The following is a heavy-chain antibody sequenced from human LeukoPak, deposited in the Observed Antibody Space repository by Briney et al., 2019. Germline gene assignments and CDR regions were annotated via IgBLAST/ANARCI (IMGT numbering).Heavy chain of an antibody. CDR3: ARNLWFGESSDAFDM. CDR2: INPNSGGT. D-gene: IGHD3-10*01. J-gene: IGHJ3*02. CDR1: GYTFTGYY. V-gene: IGHV1-2*02. Sequence: ASVKVSCKASGYTFTGYYLHWVRQAPGQGLEWMGWINPNSGGTNYAQKFQGRVTMTRDTSISTAYMEMSRLRSDDTAVYYCARNLWFGESSDAFDMWGQGTMVTVSS.